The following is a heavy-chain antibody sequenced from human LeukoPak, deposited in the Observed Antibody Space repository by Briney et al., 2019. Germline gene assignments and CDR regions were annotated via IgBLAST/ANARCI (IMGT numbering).Heavy chain of an antibody. D-gene: IGHD6-19*01. CDR3: ARAGAVYYFDY. CDR1: GFTFRSYW. J-gene: IGHJ4*02. Sequence: GGSLRLSCAASGFTFRSYWMSWVRQAPGKGLEWVANIKQDGSETYYVDSVKGRFTISRDNSKNTLYLQMNSLRAEDTAVYYCARAGAVYYFDYWGQGTLVTVSS. V-gene: IGHV3-7*04. CDR2: IKQDGSET.